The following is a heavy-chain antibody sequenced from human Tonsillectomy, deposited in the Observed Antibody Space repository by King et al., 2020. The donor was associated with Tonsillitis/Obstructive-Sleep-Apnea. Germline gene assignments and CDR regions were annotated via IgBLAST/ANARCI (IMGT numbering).Heavy chain of an antibody. Sequence: QLQESGPGLVKASETLSLTCTVSGGCISSYYWSWIRQPAGKGLEWIGRIYTSGSTNYTPSLKSRVTMSVDTSKNQFSLKLSLVTAADTAVYYCARDTRGGYYDRSGYYLDYWGQGTLVTVSS. CDR1: GGCISSYY. CDR3: ARDTRGGYYDRSGYYLDY. D-gene: IGHD3-22*01. J-gene: IGHJ4*02. CDR2: IYTSGST. V-gene: IGHV4-4*07.